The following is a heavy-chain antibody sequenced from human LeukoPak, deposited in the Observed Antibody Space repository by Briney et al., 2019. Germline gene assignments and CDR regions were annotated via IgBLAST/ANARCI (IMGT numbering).Heavy chain of an antibody. D-gene: IGHD1-7*01. CDR2: ISSSSTYI. J-gene: IGHJ6*03. CDR1: GFTFSSYS. CDR3: ARGGTLELLAYYMDV. V-gene: IGHV3-21*01. Sequence: GGSLRLSCAASGFTFSSYSMNWVRQAPGKGLEWVSSISSSSTYIFYADSVKGRFTISRDNAKNSLYLQMNSLRAEDTAVYYCARGGTLELLAYYMDVWGKGTTVTVSS.